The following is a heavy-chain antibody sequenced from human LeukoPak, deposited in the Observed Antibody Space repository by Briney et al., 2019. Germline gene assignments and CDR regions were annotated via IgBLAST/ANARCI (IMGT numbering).Heavy chain of an antibody. CDR3: AREVPIENSSWYRYYYYYYMDV. D-gene: IGHD6-13*01. CDR1: GGSISSYY. Sequence: KSSETLCLTCTVSGGSISSYYWSWIRQPAGKGLEWIGRIYTCGSTNYNPSLKSRVTMSVDTSKNQFSLKLSSVTAADTAVYYCAREVPIENSSWYRYYYYYYMDVWGKGTTVTVSS. V-gene: IGHV4-4*07. CDR2: IYTCGST. J-gene: IGHJ6*03.